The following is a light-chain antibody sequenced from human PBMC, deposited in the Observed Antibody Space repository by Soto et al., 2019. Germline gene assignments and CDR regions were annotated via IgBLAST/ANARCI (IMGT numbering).Light chain of an antibody. V-gene: IGKV3-20*01. CDR1: QSVSSSY. Sequence: EIVLTQSPVTLSFSPCEIATLSCRASQSVSSSYLAWYQQKPGQAPRLLIYGASSRATGIPDRFSGSGSGTDFTLTISRLEPEDFAVYYCQQYKTFGQGTKVDIK. CDR2: GAS. CDR3: QQYKT. J-gene: IGKJ1*01.